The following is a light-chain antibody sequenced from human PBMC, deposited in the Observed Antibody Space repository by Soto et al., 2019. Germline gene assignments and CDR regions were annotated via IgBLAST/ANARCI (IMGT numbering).Light chain of an antibody. V-gene: IGLV2-11*01. CDR1: SSDVGGYNY. J-gene: IGLJ1*01. Sequence: QSALTQPRSVSGSPGQSVTISCTGTSSDVGGYNYVSWYQQHPGKAPKLMIYDVSKRPSGVPDRFSGSKSGNTASLTISGPQAEDDADYYCCSYAGSYTYVFGTGTKLTVL. CDR2: DVS. CDR3: CSYAGSYTYV.